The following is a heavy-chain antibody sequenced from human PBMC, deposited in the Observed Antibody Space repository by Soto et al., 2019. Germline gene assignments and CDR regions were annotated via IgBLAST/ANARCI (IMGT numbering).Heavy chain of an antibody. CDR1: GFTFSSYG. CDR3: ARGLADTAMVNTFWYYYYGMDV. D-gene: IGHD5-18*01. Sequence: GGSLRLSCAASGFTFSSYGMHWVRQAPGKGLEWVAVIWYDGSNKYYADSVKGRFTISRDNSKDTLYLQMNSLRAEDTAVYYCARGLADTAMVNTFWYYYYGMDVWGQGTTVTVSS. CDR2: IWYDGSNK. V-gene: IGHV3-33*01. J-gene: IGHJ6*02.